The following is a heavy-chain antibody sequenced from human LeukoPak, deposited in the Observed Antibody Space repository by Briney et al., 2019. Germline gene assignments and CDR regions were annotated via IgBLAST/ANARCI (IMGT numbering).Heavy chain of an antibody. D-gene: IGHD3-22*01. CDR2: ISAYNGNT. CDR3: ARDHDSSDYYYLAVY. Sequence: GASEKVSCKASGYTFTSYGISWVRQAPGQGLEWMGWISAYNGNTNYAQKLQGRVTMTTDTSTSTAYMELRSLRSDDTAVYYCARDHDSSDYYYLAVYWGQGTLVTVSS. V-gene: IGHV1-18*01. CDR1: GYTFTSYG. J-gene: IGHJ4*02.